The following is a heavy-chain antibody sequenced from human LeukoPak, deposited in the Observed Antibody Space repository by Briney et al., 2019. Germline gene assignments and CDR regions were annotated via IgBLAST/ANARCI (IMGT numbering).Heavy chain of an antibody. J-gene: IGHJ5*02. CDR2: ISGSGGST. V-gene: IGHV3-23*01. Sequence: GGSLRLSCAASGFTFSSYAMSWVRQAPGKGLEWVSAISGSGGSTYYADSVKGRFTISRDNSKNTLYLQMNSLRAEDTAVYYCAKNPPLGRGSFPQWNCLAPWGKGTLVTVSS. CDR3: AKNPPLGRGSFPQWNCLAP. CDR1: GFTFSSYA. D-gene: IGHD3-16*01.